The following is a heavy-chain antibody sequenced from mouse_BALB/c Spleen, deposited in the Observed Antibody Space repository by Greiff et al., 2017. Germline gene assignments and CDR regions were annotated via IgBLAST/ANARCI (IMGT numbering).Heavy chain of an antibody. CDR1: GFNITDYY. CDR3: ARGCSRHAMDY. V-gene: IGHV14-1*02. Sequence: VQLQQSGAELVRPGALVKLSCKASGFNITDYYMHWVKQRPEQGLEWIGWIDPENGNTIYDPKFQGKASITADTSSNTAYLQLSSLTSEDAAVYYCARGCSRHAMDYWGQGTSVTVSS. D-gene: IGHD6-1*01. CDR2: IDPENGNT. J-gene: IGHJ4*01.